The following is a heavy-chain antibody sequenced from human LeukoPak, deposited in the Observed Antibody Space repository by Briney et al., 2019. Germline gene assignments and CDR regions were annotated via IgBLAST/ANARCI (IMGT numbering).Heavy chain of an antibody. CDR2: IRYDGGEK. V-gene: IGHV3-33*01. Sequence: GGSLRLSCAASGFIFGGYAMHWVRQSPGQGLEWVAAIRYDGGEKYYADSVKGRFTTSRDNAKNSLYLQMNSLRDEDTAVYYCARPGYYYYAMDVWGQGTTVTVSS. CDR1: GFIFGGYA. J-gene: IGHJ6*02. CDR3: ARPGYYYYAMDV.